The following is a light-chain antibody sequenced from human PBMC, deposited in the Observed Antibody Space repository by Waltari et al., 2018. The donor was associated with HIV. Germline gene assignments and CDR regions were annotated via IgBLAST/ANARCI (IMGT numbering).Light chain of an antibody. CDR2: HDT. V-gene: IGLV3-21*01. J-gene: IGLJ2*01. CDR3: QVWDTNTDQYVI. CDR1: NIGSKS. Sequence: SYVLTQSPSVSVAPGKTARITCGGKNIGSKSVNWYQQQPGQAPVMVIYHDTDRPSGIPDRFSGSNAEDTATRTIRRVEAGDEADYYCQVWDTNTDQYVIFGGGTNLAV.